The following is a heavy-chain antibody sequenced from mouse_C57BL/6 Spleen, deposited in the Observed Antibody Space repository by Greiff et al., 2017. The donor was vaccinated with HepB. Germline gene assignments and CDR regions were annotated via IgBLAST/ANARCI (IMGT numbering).Heavy chain of an antibody. J-gene: IGHJ4*01. CDR2: ISSGGDYI. V-gene: IGHV5-9-1*02. CDR3: TSIYDGYYYYYAMDY. Sequence: DVMLVESGEGLVRPGGSLKLSCAASGFTFSSYAMSWVRQTPEKRLEWVAYISSGGDYIYYADTVKGRFTISRDNARNTLYLQMSSLKSEDTAMYYCTSIYDGYYYYYAMDYWGQGTSVTVSS. CDR1: GFTFSSYA. D-gene: IGHD2-3*01.